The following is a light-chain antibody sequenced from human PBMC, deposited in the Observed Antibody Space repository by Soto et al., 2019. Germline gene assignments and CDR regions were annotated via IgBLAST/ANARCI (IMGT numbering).Light chain of an antibody. CDR1: SSDVGGYNY. CDR3: RSYTSSSTYV. Sequence: QSVLTQPASVSGSPGQWITISCTGTSSDVGGYNYVSWYQQHPGKAPKLMIYDVSNRPSGVSNRFSGSKSVNTASLTISGLQAEDEADYYCRSYTSSSTYVFGTGTKVTVL. J-gene: IGLJ1*01. V-gene: IGLV2-14*01. CDR2: DVS.